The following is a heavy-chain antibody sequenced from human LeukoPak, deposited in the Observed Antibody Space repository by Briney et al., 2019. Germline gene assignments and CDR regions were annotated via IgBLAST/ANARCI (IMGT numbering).Heavy chain of an antibody. V-gene: IGHV3-66*02. CDR1: GFTVSSNY. Sequence: PGGSLRLSCAASGFTVSSNYMSWVRQAPGKGLEWVSVIYSGGSTYYADSVKGRFTISRDNSKNTLYLQMNSLRAEDTAVYHCARSPGIPYYFPFDYWGQETLVTVSS. CDR2: IYSGGST. J-gene: IGHJ4*02. D-gene: IGHD3-10*01. CDR3: ARSPGIPYYFPFDY.